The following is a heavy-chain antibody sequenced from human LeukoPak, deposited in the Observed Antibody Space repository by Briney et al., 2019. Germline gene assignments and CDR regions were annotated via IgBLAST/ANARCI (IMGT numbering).Heavy chain of an antibody. D-gene: IGHD6-13*01. CDR2: IYYSGTT. V-gene: IGHV4-59*01. J-gene: IGHJ4*02. CDR3: ARGVYIAAAQYAY. Sequence: SETLSLTCTVSGGSISSYYWSWLRQPPGKGLEWIGYIYYSGTTNYNPSLKSRVTISVDTSKNQFSLKLSSVTAADTAVYYCARGVYIAAAQYAYWGQGTLVTVSS. CDR1: GGSISSYY.